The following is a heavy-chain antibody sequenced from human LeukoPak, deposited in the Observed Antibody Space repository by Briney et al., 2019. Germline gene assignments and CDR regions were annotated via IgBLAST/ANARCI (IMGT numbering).Heavy chain of an antibody. CDR3: ARGSQRVASQDNWFDP. V-gene: IGHV3-48*03. D-gene: IGHD5-12*01. Sequence: GGSPRLSCAASGFTFSSYEMNWVRQAPGKGLEWVSYISSSGSTIYYADSVKGRFTISRDNAKNSLYLQMNSLRAEDTAVYYCARGSQRVASQDNWFDPWGQGTLVTVPS. CDR2: ISSSGSTI. CDR1: GFTFSSYE. J-gene: IGHJ5*02.